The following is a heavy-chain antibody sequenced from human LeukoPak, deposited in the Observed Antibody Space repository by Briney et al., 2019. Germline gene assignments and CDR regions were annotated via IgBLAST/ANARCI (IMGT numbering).Heavy chain of an antibody. CDR1: GYTFTGYY. CDR3: ARDKYTGYETFDY. Sequence: ASVKVSCKASGYTFTGYYIHWVRQAPGQGLEGMGWINPNNGGTNYVQKFQGRVTMTRDTSISTAYMELNSLTSDDTTVYYCARDKYTGYETFDYWGQGTPVTVSS. J-gene: IGHJ4*02. CDR2: INPNNGGT. D-gene: IGHD5-12*01. V-gene: IGHV1-2*02.